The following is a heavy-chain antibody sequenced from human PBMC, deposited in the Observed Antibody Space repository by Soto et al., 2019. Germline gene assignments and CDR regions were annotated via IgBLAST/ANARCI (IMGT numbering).Heavy chain of an antibody. CDR3: ARSYKGYSSSWYDAFDI. D-gene: IGHD6-13*01. CDR2: ISAYNGNT. Sequence: ASVKVSCKASGYTFTSYGISWVRQAPGQGLEWMGWISAYNGNTNYAQKLQGRVTMTTDTSTSTAYMELRSLRSDDTAGYYCARSYKGYSSSWYDAFDIWGQGTMVTVSS. J-gene: IGHJ3*02. V-gene: IGHV1-18*01. CDR1: GYTFTSYG.